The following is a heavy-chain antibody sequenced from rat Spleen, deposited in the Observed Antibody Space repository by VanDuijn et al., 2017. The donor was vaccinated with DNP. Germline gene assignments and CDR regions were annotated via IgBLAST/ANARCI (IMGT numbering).Heavy chain of an antibody. CDR1: KFTFSNYD. J-gene: IGHJ2*01. V-gene: IGHV5-25*01. CDR3: ASHDYSY. Sequence: EVQLVESGGGLVQPGRSLRLSCAASKFTFSNYDMAWVRQAPTKGLEWVAAVSPSGGRTYYRDSVKGRFTISRDNAKSTLNLQMDSLRSEDTATYYCASHDYSYWGQGVMVTVSS. D-gene: IGHD1-1*01. CDR2: VSPSGGRT.